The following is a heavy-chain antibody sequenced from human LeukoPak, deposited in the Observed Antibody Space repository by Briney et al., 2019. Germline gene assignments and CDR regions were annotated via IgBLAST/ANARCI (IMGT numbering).Heavy chain of an antibody. CDR3: ARGFGELLIYYYYMDV. J-gene: IGHJ6*03. CDR1: GGSINSSSDY. CDR2: IYYSGST. V-gene: IGHV4-39*01. D-gene: IGHD3-10*01. Sequence: SGTLSLTCTVSGGSINSSSDYWGWTRQPPGKGLEWIGSIYYSGSTYYNPSLESRVTISVDTSTNQFSLKLSSVTAADTAVYYCARGFGELLIYYYYMDVWGKGTTVTVSS.